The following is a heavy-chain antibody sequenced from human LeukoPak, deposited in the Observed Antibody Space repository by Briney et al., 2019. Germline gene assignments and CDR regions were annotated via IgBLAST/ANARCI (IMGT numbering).Heavy chain of an antibody. CDR3: TRDDILLPPAANDAFDI. J-gene: IGHJ3*02. Sequence: GGSLRLSCAASGFTVSSNYMSWVRQAPGKGLEWVSVIYSGGSTYYADSVKGRFTLSRDNSKNTLYLQMNSLKTEDTAAYYCTRDDILLPPAANDAFDIWGQGTMVTVSS. V-gene: IGHV3-66*01. CDR1: GFTVSSNY. D-gene: IGHD2-2*01. CDR2: IYSGGST.